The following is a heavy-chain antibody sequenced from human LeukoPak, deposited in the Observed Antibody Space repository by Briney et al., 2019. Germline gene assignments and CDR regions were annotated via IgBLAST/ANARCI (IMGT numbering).Heavy chain of an antibody. V-gene: IGHV4-39*01. CDR1: GFSLSGYW. J-gene: IGHJ4*02. CDR2: IYYSGST. D-gene: IGHD2-2*01. CDR3: ARHIIVVVPAAFDY. Sequence: PGGSLRLSCAASGFSLSGYWMTWIRQPPGKGLEWIGSIYYSGSTYYNPSLKSRVTISVDTSKNQFSLKLSSVTAADTAVYYCARHIIVVVPAAFDYWGQGTLVTVSS.